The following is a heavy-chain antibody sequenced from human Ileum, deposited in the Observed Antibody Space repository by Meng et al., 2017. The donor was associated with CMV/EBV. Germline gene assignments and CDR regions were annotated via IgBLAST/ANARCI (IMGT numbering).Heavy chain of an antibody. Sequence: GESLKISCVVSGLTFSSYGMSWVRQAPGKGLEWVSVISSSGGSTYYADSVKGRFTVSRDNSKNTLYLQMKSLRAEDTAVYYCARDRRHYGDSSGYGSLDYWGQGTLVTVSS. CDR2: ISSSGGST. CDR1: GLTFSSYG. J-gene: IGHJ4*02. CDR3: ARDRRHYGDSSGYGSLDY. V-gene: IGHV3-23*01. D-gene: IGHD3-22*01.